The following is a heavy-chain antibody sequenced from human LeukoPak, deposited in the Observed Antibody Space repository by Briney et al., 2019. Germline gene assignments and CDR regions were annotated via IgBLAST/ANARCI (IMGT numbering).Heavy chain of an antibody. CDR1: GFTFSTYW. CDR2: IKQDGSEK. D-gene: IGHD1-26*01. CDR3: ARDKAVGATHFDY. Sequence: GGCLRLSSAASGFTFSTYWMSWVRQAPGKGLEWVANIKQDGSEKYYVDSVKGRFTISRDNAKNSLYLQMNSLRAEDTAVYYCARDKAVGATHFDYWGQGTLVTVSS. V-gene: IGHV3-7*03. J-gene: IGHJ4*02.